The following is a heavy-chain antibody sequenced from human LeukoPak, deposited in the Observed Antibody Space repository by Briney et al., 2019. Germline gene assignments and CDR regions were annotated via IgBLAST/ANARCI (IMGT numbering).Heavy chain of an antibody. CDR3: AINGCYRGVCDFDI. J-gene: IGHJ3*02. CDR2: ISNSAI. D-gene: IGHD2-21*01. V-gene: IGHV3-48*01. CDR1: GFTFSTYS. Sequence: GGSLRLSCAASGFTFSTYSMNWVRQAPGKGLEWVSYISNSAILYADSVKGRFTISRDNARSSLYLQMNSLRAEDTAVYYCAINGCYRGVCDFDIWGQGTMVAVSS.